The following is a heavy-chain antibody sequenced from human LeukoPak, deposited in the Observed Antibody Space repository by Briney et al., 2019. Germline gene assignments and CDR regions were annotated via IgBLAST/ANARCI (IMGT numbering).Heavy chain of an antibody. J-gene: IGHJ4*02. CDR2: ISGSGGRT. CDR3: AKALLLFSSDYFDY. CDR1: RFTFSNYA. D-gene: IGHD3-10*01. Sequence: GGSLRLSCAASRFTFSNYAMTWVRQAPGQGLEWVSAISGSGGRTYYADSLKGRFTISRDNSKNTLYLQMNSLRAEDTAVYYCAKALLLFSSDYFDYWGQGTLVTISS. V-gene: IGHV3-23*01.